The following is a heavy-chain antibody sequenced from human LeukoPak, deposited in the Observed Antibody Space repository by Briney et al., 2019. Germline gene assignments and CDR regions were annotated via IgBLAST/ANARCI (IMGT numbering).Heavy chain of an antibody. J-gene: IGHJ4*02. CDR2: ISSSSYI. CDR1: GFNFRAYW. V-gene: IGHV3-21*04. D-gene: IGHD6-13*01. CDR3: GTLGIAAAGTTGNDY. Sequence: PGGSLRLSCTTSGFNFRAYWMAWVRQAPGKGLEWVSSISSSSYIYYADSVKGRFTISRDNSKNTLYLQMNSLRAEDTAVYYCGTLGIAAAGTTGNDYWGQGTLVTVSS.